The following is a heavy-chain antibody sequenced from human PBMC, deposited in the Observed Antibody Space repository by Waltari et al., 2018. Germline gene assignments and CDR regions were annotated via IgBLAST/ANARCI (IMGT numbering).Heavy chain of an antibody. CDR3: AKEGEAFDI. V-gene: IGHV3-9*01. CDR1: GITFGAYA. CDR2: ISWNSGSI. J-gene: IGHJ3*02. Sequence: EVQLVESGGGLVQPGRSLRHSCAASGITFGAYAMPWVRQAPGKGLEWVSGISWNSGSIGYADSVKGRFTISRDNAKNSLYLQMNSLRAEDTALYYCAKEGEAFDIWGQGTMVTVSS.